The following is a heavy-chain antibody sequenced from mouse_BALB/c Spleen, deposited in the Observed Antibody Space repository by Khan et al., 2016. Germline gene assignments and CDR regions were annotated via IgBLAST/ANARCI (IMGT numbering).Heavy chain of an antibody. Sequence: QIQLVQSGPELKRPGETVRISCKASGYTFTDSSLHWVKQAPGKGLKWMGWLTTETEEPTYADDFKGRFAFSLDTSASHDYLQIDNLNNEDTSTYCCTPYNYEFCLHSWRQGTTLTVSA. J-gene: IGHJ2*01. CDR2: LTTETEEP. CDR1: GYTFTDSS. D-gene: IGHD1-1*01. CDR3: TPYNYEFCLHS. V-gene: IGHV9-2-1*01.